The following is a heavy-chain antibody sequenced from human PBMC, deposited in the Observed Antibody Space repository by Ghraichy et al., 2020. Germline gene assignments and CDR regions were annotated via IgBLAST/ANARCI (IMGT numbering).Heavy chain of an antibody. Sequence: GGSLRLSCAASGFTFSRYSMNWVRQAPGKGLEWVSSISSSSSYIYYADLVKGRFTISRDNAKNSLYLQMNSLRAEDTAVYYCARAWSYYDFWSGYKHDLGYWGQGTLVTVSS. CDR2: ISSSSSYI. D-gene: IGHD3-3*01. J-gene: IGHJ4*02. V-gene: IGHV3-21*01. CDR3: ARAWSYYDFWSGYKHDLGY. CDR1: GFTFSRYS.